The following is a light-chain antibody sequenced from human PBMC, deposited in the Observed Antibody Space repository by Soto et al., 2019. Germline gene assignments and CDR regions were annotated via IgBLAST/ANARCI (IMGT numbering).Light chain of an antibody. CDR3: CSYTGSSTPWV. V-gene: IGLV2-23*01. Sequence: QSVLTQPASVSGSPGQSITISCTGSSSDVGNYNLVSWYQHHPGKAPKIMLYEGTKRPSGVSNRFSGSKSGNTASLTISGLQAEDEADYYCCSYTGSSTPWVFGGGTKLTVL. CDR1: SSDVGNYNL. CDR2: EGT. J-gene: IGLJ3*02.